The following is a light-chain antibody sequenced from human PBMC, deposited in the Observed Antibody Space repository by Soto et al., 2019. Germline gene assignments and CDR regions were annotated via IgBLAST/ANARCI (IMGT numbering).Light chain of an antibody. CDR2: SAS. Sequence: DIQMTQSPSSLSAFVGDSVTITCHASQRISTVLNWYHQKPGKAPKLLIYSASYLQNGVTSNFSGSGSGTDFTLSIVTLQPEDRGTYFCQQSYRLPLTFGGGTKVEI. V-gene: IGKV1-39*01. CDR1: QRISTV. CDR3: QQSYRLPLT. J-gene: IGKJ4*01.